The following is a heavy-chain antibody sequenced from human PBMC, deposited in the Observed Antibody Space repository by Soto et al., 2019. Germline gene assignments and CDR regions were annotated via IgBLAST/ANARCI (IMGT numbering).Heavy chain of an antibody. D-gene: IGHD6-13*01. CDR3: ARDPPGIAAAGKSLDY. V-gene: IGHV3-21*01. J-gene: IGHJ4*02. CDR2: ISSSSSYI. Sequence: PGGSRRLSCAASGFTFSSYSMNWVRQAPGKGLEWVSSISSSSSYIYYADSVKGRFTISRDNAKNSLYLQMNSLRAEDTAVYYCARDPPGIAAAGKSLDYWGQGTLVTVSS. CDR1: GFTFSSYS.